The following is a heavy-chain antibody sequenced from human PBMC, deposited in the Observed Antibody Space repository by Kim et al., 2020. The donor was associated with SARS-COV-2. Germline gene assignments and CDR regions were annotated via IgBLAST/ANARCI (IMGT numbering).Heavy chain of an antibody. Sequence: GGSLRLSCAASGFNFRNYAMSWVRQVPGKGLEWVLGISSSGRSTYYADSVKGRFTISRDNSNSTLYVQMDSLRVEDTAVYYCARALRGCSGGSCFFKWFAPWGQEPLVTVSS. CDR3: ARALRGCSGGSCFFKWFAP. D-gene: IGHD2-15*01. CDR2: ISSSGRST. V-gene: IGHV3-23*01. CDR1: GFNFRNYA. J-gene: IGHJ5*02.